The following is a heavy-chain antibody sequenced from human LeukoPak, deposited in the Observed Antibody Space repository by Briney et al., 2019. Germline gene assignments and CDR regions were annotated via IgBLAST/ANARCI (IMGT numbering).Heavy chain of an antibody. V-gene: IGHV4-4*07. CDR2: KYSSESS. Sequence: PSETLSLTCTVSGGSISSYYWSWIRQPAGKGLEWIGRKYSSESSNYNPSLKSRVTMSLDTSKNQFSLKLSSVTAADTAVYYCARGSQYYDFWSGYYSEAFDIWGQGTMVTVSS. D-gene: IGHD3-3*01. CDR1: GGSISSYY. CDR3: ARGSQYYDFWSGYYSEAFDI. J-gene: IGHJ3*02.